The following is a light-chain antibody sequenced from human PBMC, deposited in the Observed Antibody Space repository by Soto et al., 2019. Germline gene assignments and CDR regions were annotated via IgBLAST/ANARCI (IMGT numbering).Light chain of an antibody. CDR2: EVS. CDR3: SSYTSSTAYV. J-gene: IGLJ1*01. Sequence: QSALTQPASVSGSPGQSITISCTGSSSDVGGYHYVSWYQQYPGEAPKLMVYEVSNRPSGVSNRFSGSKSGNTASLTISGLQAEDEADYYCSSYTSSTAYVFGTGTKLTVL. V-gene: IGLV2-14*01. CDR1: SSDVGGYHY.